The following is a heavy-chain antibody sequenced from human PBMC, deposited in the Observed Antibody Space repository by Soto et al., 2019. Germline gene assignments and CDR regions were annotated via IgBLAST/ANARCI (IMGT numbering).Heavy chain of an antibody. Sequence: QVQLVESGGGVVQPGRSLRLSCVASGFTFSSYGMHWVRQAPGKGLEWVAVIWYDGSNKYYADSVKGRFTISRDNSKNTLHLQMNSLRAEDTAVYYCARGVSNCYYAMDVWGQGTTVTVSS. J-gene: IGHJ6*02. CDR3: ARGVSNCYYAMDV. CDR1: GFTFSSYG. D-gene: IGHD2-21*01. V-gene: IGHV3-33*01. CDR2: IWYDGSNK.